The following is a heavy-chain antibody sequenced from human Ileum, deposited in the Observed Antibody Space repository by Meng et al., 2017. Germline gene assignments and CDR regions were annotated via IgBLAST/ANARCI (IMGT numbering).Heavy chain of an antibody. CDR1: GFTFSSYG. Sequence: GGSLRLSCAASGFTFSSYGMHWVRQAPGKGLEWVAVIWYDGSNKYYADSVKGRFTISRDNSKNTLYLQMNSLRAEDTAVYYCARNYYDSSGYYYRLDYWGQGTLVTVSS. V-gene: IGHV3-33*01. J-gene: IGHJ4*02. D-gene: IGHD3-22*01. CDR2: IWYDGSNK. CDR3: ARNYYDSSGYYYRLDY.